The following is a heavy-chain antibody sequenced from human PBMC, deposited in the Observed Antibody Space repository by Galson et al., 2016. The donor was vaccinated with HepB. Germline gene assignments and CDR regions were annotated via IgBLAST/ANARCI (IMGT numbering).Heavy chain of an antibody. CDR3: ARQGRSSCSGGSCSSLHDY. V-gene: IGHV5-51*01. Sequence: QSGAEVKKPGESLKISCEGSGYSFARYWIGWVRQTPGKGLEWMGIVYPGDSDTRYSPSFQGQITISVDKSTSTAYLQWSSLKASDTAMYYCARQGRSSCSGGSCSSLHDYWGQGTLVTVSS. J-gene: IGHJ4*02. CDR2: VYPGDSDT. D-gene: IGHD2-15*01. CDR1: GYSFARYW.